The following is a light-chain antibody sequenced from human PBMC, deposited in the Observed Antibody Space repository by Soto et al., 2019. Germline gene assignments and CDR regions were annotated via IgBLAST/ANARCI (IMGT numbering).Light chain of an antibody. V-gene: IGLV2-14*01. J-gene: IGLJ1*01. Sequence: QSVLTQPASVSGSPGQSITISCIGTSSDTGAYNYVSWYQQHPGKVPKLMIYEVTTRPSGLSYRFSGSKSGNTASLTISGLQAEDEAEYFCSSYSSTSTLYVFGTGTKVTVL. CDR3: SSYSSTSTLYV. CDR2: EVT. CDR1: SSDTGAYNY.